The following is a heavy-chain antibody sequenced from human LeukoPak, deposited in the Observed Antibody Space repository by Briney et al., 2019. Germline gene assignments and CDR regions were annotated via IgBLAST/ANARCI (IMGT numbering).Heavy chain of an antibody. D-gene: IGHD5-12*01. J-gene: IGHJ4*02. CDR1: GFXFSSYA. V-gene: IGHV3-23*01. CDR3: ARDGTYTDYDPDFDI. CDR2: VSVRGDTT. Sequence: RGSLRLSCGASGFXFSSYAMSWVRQAPGKGLEWVSGVSVRGDTTNHADSVKGRFTISRDNAKNSLYLQMNSLRAEDTAVFYCARDGTYTDYDPDFDIWGQGTLVTVSS.